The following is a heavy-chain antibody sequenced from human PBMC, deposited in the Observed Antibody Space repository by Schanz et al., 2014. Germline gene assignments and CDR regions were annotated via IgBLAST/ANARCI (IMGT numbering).Heavy chain of an antibody. CDR2: ISSSGSYI. CDR3: AIIGVMVAVAGTRADY. Sequence: EVHLVESGGGLVKRGGSLRLSCAASGITISSYSMNWVRQAPGKGLEWVSSISSSGSYIYYADSVKGRFSISRDNAKNSLFLQMNRLRAEDTALYYCAIIGVMVAVAGTRADYWGQGTLVTVSS. CDR1: GITISSYS. D-gene: IGHD6-19*01. V-gene: IGHV3-21*01. J-gene: IGHJ4*02.